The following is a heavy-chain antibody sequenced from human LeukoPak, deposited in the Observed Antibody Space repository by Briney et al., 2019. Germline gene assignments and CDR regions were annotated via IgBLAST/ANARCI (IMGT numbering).Heavy chain of an antibody. V-gene: IGHV3-33*06. CDR1: GFTFSSYE. CDR2: IWYDGSNK. CDR3: AKIGGTYYDSSGLIMDFDY. Sequence: QPGGSLRLSCAASGFTFSSYEMNWVRQAPGKGLEWVAVIWYDGSNKYYADSVKGRFTISRDDSKNTLYLQMNSLRAEDTAVYYCAKIGGTYYDSSGLIMDFDYWGQGTLVTVSS. D-gene: IGHD3-22*01. J-gene: IGHJ4*02.